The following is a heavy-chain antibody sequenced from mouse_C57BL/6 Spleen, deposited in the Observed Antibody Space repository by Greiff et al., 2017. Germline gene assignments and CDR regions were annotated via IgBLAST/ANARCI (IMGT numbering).Heavy chain of an antibody. Sequence: EVQVVESGGGLVQPGGSLSLSCAASGFTFTAYYMSWVRQPPGKALEWLGFIRNQANGYTTEYSASVKGRFTISRDNSQSILYLQMNALRAEDSATYYCARYYYGSSYAMDYWGQGTSVTVSS. CDR1: GFTFTAYY. D-gene: IGHD1-1*01. CDR2: IRNQANGYTT. CDR3: ARYYYGSSYAMDY. V-gene: IGHV7-3*01. J-gene: IGHJ4*01.